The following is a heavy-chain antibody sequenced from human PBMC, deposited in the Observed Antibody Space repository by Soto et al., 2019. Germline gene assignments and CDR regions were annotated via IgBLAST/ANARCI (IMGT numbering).Heavy chain of an antibody. Sequence: SETLSLTCTVSGGSISSYYWSWIRQPPGKGLEWIGYIYYSGSTNYNPSLKSRVTISVDTSKNQFSLKLSSVTAADTAVYYCARDLRGSYLTHCFDPWGQGTLVTVSS. CDR3: ARDLRGSYLTHCFDP. CDR2: IYYSGST. D-gene: IGHD1-26*01. CDR1: GGSISSYY. V-gene: IGHV4-59*01. J-gene: IGHJ5*02.